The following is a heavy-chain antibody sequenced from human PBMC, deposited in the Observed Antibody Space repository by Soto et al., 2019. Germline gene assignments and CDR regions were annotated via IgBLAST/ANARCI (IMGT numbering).Heavy chain of an antibody. CDR1: GLTFSDYY. CDR2: ISSSSSYT. J-gene: IGHJ4*02. CDR3: ANGQYYYDSSAYYYS. D-gene: IGHD3-22*01. V-gene: IGHV3-11*05. Sequence: QVQLVESGGGLVKPGGSLRLSCAASGLTFSDYYMSWIRQAPGKGLEWVSYISSSSSYTNYADSVRGRFTISRDNAKSSLYLQMNSLRAEDTAVYYCANGQYYYDSSAYYYSWGQGTLVTVSS.